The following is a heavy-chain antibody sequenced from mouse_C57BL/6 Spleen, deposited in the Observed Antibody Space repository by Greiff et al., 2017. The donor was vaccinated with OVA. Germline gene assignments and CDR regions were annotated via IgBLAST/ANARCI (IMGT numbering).Heavy chain of an antibody. D-gene: IGHD2-1*01. CDR2: ISSGSSTI. CDR3: ARNGNYVYYFDY. CDR1: GFTFSDYG. Sequence: EVKLVESGGGLVKPGGSLKLSCAASGFTFSDYGMHWVRQAPEKGLEWVAYISSGSSTIYYADTVKGRFTISRDNAKNTLFLQMTSLRSEDTAMDYCARNGNYVYYFDYWGQGTTLTVSS. V-gene: IGHV5-17*01. J-gene: IGHJ2*01.